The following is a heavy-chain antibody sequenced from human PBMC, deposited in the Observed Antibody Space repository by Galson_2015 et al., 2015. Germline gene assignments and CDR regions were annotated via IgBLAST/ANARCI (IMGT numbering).Heavy chain of an antibody. D-gene: IGHD3-16*01. J-gene: IGHJ3*02. CDR3: VRVMHGDAFDI. Sequence: SLRLSCAATGFNLRAAYMDWVRQAPGKGLEWVGRIRNEPNGYTTDYAASVQGRFTIARDDSRNSLFLQMNSLQAGDTAVYYCVRVMHGDAFDIWGQGTWVTVSA. V-gene: IGHV3-72*01. CDR1: GFNLRAAY. CDR2: IRNEPNGYTT.